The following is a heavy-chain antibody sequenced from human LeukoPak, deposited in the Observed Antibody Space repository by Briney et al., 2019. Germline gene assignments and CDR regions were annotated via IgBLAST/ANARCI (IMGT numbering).Heavy chain of an antibody. Sequence: AGGSLRLSCAASGFTFSSYAMSWVRQAPGRGLEWVSVIYSGGSTYYADSVKGRFTISRDNSKNTLYLQMNSLRAEDTAVYYCARGYSSSWYYYYGMDVWGQGTTVTVSS. CDR2: IYSGGST. V-gene: IGHV3-53*01. CDR1: GFTFSSYA. CDR3: ARGYSSSWYYYYGMDV. D-gene: IGHD6-13*01. J-gene: IGHJ6*02.